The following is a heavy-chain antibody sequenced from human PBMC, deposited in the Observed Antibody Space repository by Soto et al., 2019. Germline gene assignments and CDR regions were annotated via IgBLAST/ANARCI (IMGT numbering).Heavy chain of an antibody. J-gene: IGHJ5*02. V-gene: IGHV1-69*01. CDR3: ARDHDDYSNGKNWFDP. Sequence: QVQLVQSGAEVKKPGSSVKVSCKASGGTFSSYAISWVRQAPGQGLEWMGGIIPIFGTANYAQKFQGRVTITADESTSKAYMELSSLRSEDTAVYYCARDHDDYSNGKNWFDPWGQGTLVTVSS. CDR1: GGTFSSYA. CDR2: IIPIFGTA. D-gene: IGHD4-4*01.